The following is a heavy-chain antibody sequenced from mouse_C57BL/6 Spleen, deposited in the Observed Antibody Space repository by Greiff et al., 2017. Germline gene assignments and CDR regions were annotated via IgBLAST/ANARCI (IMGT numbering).Heavy chain of an antibody. CDR2: IDPNSGGT. CDR1: GYTFTSYW. Sequence: QVQLQQPGAELVKPGASVKLSCKASGYTFTSYWMHWVKQRPGRGLEWIGGIDPNSGGTKYNEKFKSKATLTVDKPSSTAYMQLSSLTSEDSAVYYCARLKGYGSPYWDVDVWGTGTTVTVSS. J-gene: IGHJ1*03. CDR3: ARLKGYGSPYWDVDV. V-gene: IGHV1-72*01. D-gene: IGHD1-1*01.